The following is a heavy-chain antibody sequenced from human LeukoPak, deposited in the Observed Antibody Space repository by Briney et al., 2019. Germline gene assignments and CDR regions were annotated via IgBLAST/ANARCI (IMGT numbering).Heavy chain of an antibody. CDR1: GGSISSGSYY. J-gene: IGHJ5*02. Sequence: SETLSLTCTVSGGSISSGSYYWSWIRQPAGKGLEWMGRIYTSGSTNYNPSLKSRVTISVDTSKNQFSLKLSSVTAADTAVYYCARDRPMRFDPWGQGTLVTVSS. V-gene: IGHV4-61*02. CDR2: IYTSGST. CDR3: ARDRPMRFDP. D-gene: IGHD3-22*01.